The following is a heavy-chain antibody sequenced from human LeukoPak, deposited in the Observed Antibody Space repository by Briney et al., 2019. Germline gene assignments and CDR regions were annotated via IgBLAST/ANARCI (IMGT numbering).Heavy chain of an antibody. V-gene: IGHV3-21*01. J-gene: IGHJ6*03. Sequence: GGSLRLSCAASGFTFSSYSMNWVRQAPGKGLEWVSSISSSSSYIYYADSVKGRFTISRDNAKNSLYLQMNSLRAEDTAVYYCASSITMVRGVSFYMDVWGKGTTVTVSS. D-gene: IGHD3-10*01. CDR1: GFTFSSYS. CDR3: ASSITMVRGVSFYMDV. CDR2: ISSSSSYI.